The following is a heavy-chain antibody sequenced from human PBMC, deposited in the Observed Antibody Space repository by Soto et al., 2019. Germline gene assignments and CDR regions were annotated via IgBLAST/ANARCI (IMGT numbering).Heavy chain of an antibody. CDR1: GGSISSYY. CDR3: ASSPDYGDYMGFDY. D-gene: IGHD4-17*01. V-gene: IGHV4-59*01. CDR2: IYYSGST. Sequence: PSEPLSLTCTVSGGSISSYYWSWIRQPPGKGLEWIGYIYYSGSTNYNPSLKSRVTISVDTSKNQFSLKLSSVTAADTAVYYCASSPDYGDYMGFDYWGQGTLVTVSS. J-gene: IGHJ4*02.